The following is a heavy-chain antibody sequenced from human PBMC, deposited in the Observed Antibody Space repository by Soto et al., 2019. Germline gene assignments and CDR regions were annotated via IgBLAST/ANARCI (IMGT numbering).Heavy chain of an antibody. J-gene: IGHJ3*02. V-gene: IGHV4-59*08. CDR3: ARRWGSAFDI. D-gene: IGHD3-16*01. CDR2: IYYSGST. Sequence: QVQLQESGPGLVKPSETLSLTCTVSGGSISSYYWSWIRQPPGKGLEWIGYIYYSGSTNYNPSLTSXAXIXXATSKNQSSLKLSSVTAADAAVYYGARRWGSAFDIWGQGTMVTVSS. CDR1: GGSISSYY.